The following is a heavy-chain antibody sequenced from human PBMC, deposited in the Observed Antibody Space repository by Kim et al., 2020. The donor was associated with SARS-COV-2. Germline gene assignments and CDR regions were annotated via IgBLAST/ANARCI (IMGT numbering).Heavy chain of an antibody. Sequence: DPVQSRLAISRNSSKNTLYLQMNSLGAEDTAIYYCAKDLASVTTGWFDPWGQGTQVTLSS. V-gene: IGHV3-23*01. J-gene: IGHJ5*02. CDR3: AKDLASVTTGWFDP. D-gene: IGHD4-17*01.